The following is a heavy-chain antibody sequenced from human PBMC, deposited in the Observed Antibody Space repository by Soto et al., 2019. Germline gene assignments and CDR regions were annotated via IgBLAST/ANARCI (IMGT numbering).Heavy chain of an antibody. CDR2: IYSGGST. J-gene: IGHJ6*02. D-gene: IGHD2-2*01. CDR3: ARGDIVVVLAAPYYYYGMDV. Sequence: EVQLVESGGGLIQPGGSLRLSCAASGFTVSSNYMSWVRQAPGKGLEWASVIYSGGSTYYADSVKGRFTISRDNSKNTLYLQMNSLRAEDTAVYYCARGDIVVVLAAPYYYYGMDVWGQGTTVTVSS. CDR1: GFTVSSNY. V-gene: IGHV3-53*01.